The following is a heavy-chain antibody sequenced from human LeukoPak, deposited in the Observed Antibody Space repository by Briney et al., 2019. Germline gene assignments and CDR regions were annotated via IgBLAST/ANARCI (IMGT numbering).Heavy chain of an antibody. V-gene: IGHV4-39*01. CDR1: GGSISSIIYY. CDR3: ARHSRSVDYGSGSYTWDY. D-gene: IGHD3-10*01. CDR2: FYYSGST. J-gene: IGHJ4*02. Sequence: SETLSLTCTVSGGSISSIIYYWGWIRQPPGKGLEWIGTFYYSGSTYYNVSLKSRVTISVDTSRNQFSLNLSSVTAADTAVYYCARHSRSVDYGSGSYTWDYWGQGTLVTVSS.